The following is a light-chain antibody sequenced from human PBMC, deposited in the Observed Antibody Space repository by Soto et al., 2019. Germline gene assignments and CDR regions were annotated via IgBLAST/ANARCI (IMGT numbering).Light chain of an antibody. J-gene: IGLJ3*02. CDR1: NSNIGTHY. Sequence: QSVLTQPLSASGTPGQTVTISCSGTNSNIGTHYVSWYQHFPGTAPKLLIYTSNQRPSGVPDRFSGSKSGTSASLAISGLRSEDEADYYCAAWDDSLSGRVFGGGTKVTVL. CDR2: TSN. CDR3: AAWDDSLSGRV. V-gene: IGLV1-47*02.